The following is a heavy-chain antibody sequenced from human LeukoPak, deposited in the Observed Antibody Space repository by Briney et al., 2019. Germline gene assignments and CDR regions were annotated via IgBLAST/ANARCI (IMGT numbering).Heavy chain of an antibody. CDR3: ARDLSVVVPAADDY. CDR1: GFTFSSHW. V-gene: IGHV3-7*01. D-gene: IGHD2-2*01. CDR2: INQDGGEK. Sequence: GGSLRLSCAASGFTFSSHWMTWVRQAPGKGLEWVANINQDGGEKYYVDSVKGRFTISRDNAKNSLYLQMNSLRAEDTAVYYCARDLSVVVPAADDYWGQGTLVTVSS. J-gene: IGHJ4*02.